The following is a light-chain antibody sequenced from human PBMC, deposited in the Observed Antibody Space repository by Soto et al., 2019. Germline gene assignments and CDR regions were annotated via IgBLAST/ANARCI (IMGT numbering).Light chain of an antibody. Sequence: DIHMTQSPSSLSASMGDRVTITCRASQRISIYLNWYQQKPGKAPRLLIHAATSLQSGVPSRFSGGGSGTDFNPTASTLHHQDTPNYYCQQSYSIPQPFGKVTKV. CDR2: AAT. CDR3: QQSYSIPQP. V-gene: IGKV1-39*01. CDR1: QRISIY. J-gene: IGKJ1*01.